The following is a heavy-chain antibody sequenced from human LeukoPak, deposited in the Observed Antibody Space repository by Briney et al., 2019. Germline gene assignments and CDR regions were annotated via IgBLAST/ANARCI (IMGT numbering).Heavy chain of an antibody. CDR2: INHSGST. CDR1: GGSFSGYY. J-gene: IGHJ4*02. CDR3: ASRDLNYYDSSGYYRPVIFDY. Sequence: SETLSLTCAVYGGSFSGYYWSWIRQPPGKGLEWIGEINHSGSTNYNPSLKSRVTISVDTSKNQFSLKLSSVTAADTAVYYCASRDLNYYDSSGYYRPVIFDYWGQGTLVTVSS. V-gene: IGHV4-34*01. D-gene: IGHD3-22*01.